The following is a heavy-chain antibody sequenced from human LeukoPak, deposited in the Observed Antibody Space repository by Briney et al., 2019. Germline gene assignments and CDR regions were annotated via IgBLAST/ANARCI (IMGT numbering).Heavy chain of an antibody. J-gene: IGHJ6*03. CDR1: GYTFTSYD. CDR3: ARGGRSSWFRPALYYYYMDV. V-gene: IGHV1-8*01. Sequence: ASVKASCKASGYTFTSYDINWVRQATGQGLEWMGWMNPNSGNTGYAQKFQGRVTMTRNTSISTAYMELSSLRSEDTAVYYCARGGRSSWFRPALYYYYMDVWGKGTTVTVSS. D-gene: IGHD6-13*01. CDR2: MNPNSGNT.